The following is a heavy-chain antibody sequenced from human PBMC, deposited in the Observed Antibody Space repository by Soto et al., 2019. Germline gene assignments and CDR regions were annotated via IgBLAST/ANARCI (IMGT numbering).Heavy chain of an antibody. D-gene: IGHD3-3*01. Sequence: QVQLVQSGTEVQKPGASVKVSCKTSGYTFTTYGIHWVRQAPGQVLEWMGWISGYNGNTNDAQKVQDRVTMTTDTARSIGYMEVRSLSVEDTAVYYCARGAHGSGYGVYWGQGTLVTVSS. J-gene: IGHJ4*02. CDR2: ISGYNGNT. V-gene: IGHV1-18*01. CDR1: GYTFTTYG. CDR3: ARGAHGSGYGVY.